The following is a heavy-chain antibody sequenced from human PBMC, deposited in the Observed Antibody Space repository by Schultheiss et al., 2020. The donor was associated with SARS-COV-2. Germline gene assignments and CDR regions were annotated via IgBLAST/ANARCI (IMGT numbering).Heavy chain of an antibody. CDR2: INPNSGGT. D-gene: IGHD2-21*02. J-gene: IGHJ4*02. CDR3: AREICGGDCYLDY. CDR1: GYTFTGYY. V-gene: IGHV1-2*02. Sequence: ASVKVSCKASGYTFTGYYMHWVRQAPGQGLEWMGWINPNSGGTNYAQKFQGRVTMTTDTSTSTAYMELRSLRSDDTAVYYCAREICGGDCYLDYWGQGTLVTVSS.